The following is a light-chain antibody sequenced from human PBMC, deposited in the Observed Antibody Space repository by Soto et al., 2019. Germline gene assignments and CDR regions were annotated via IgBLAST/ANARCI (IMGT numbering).Light chain of an antibody. J-gene: IGLJ2*01. CDR2: GNT. CDR1: SSNIGAGYY. V-gene: IGLV1-40*01. CDR3: LSFDSSLSVV. Sequence: QSVLTQPPSVSGAPGQRVTISCTGSSSNIGAGYYVHWYQQLPGRAPKLLIYGNTNRPSGVPDRFSGSKSGTSASLAITGLTAEDEADYYCLSFDSSLSVVFGGGTKLTVL.